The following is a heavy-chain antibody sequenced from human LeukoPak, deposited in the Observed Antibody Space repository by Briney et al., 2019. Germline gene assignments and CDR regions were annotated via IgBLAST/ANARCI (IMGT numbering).Heavy chain of an antibody. CDR2: IYSGGST. Sequence: GGSLRLSCAASGFTVSSNYMSWVRQAPGKGLEWVSVIYSGGSTYYADSVKGRFTISRDNSKNTLYLQMNSLRAEDTAVYYCARDPAGVRYAFDIWGQGTMVTVSS. D-gene: IGHD3-10*01. J-gene: IGHJ3*02. CDR1: GFTVSSNY. V-gene: IGHV3-66*01. CDR3: ARDPAGVRYAFDI.